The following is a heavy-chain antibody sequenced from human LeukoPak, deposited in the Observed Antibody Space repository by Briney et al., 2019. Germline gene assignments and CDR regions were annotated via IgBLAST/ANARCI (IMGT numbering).Heavy chain of an antibody. CDR3: ARDYGDYGGHNWFDP. Sequence: GASVTVSCKASGYTFTGYYMHWVRQAPGQGLEWMGWINPNSGGTNYAQKFQGRVTMTRDTSISTAYMELSRLRSDDTAVYYCARDYGDYGGHNWFDPWGQGTLVTVSS. J-gene: IGHJ5*02. CDR2: INPNSGGT. CDR1: GYTFTGYY. V-gene: IGHV1-2*02. D-gene: IGHD4-17*01.